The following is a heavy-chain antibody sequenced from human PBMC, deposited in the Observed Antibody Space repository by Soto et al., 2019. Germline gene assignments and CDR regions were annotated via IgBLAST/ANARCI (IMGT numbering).Heavy chain of an antibody. J-gene: IGHJ5*02. CDR2: INPNSGGT. CDR3: ARDDSLWFGCSADWFDP. V-gene: IGHV1-2*02. CDR1: GYTFTGYY. D-gene: IGHD3-10*01. Sequence: QVQLVQSGAEVKKPGASVKVSCKASGYTFTGYYMHWVRQAPGQGLEWMGWINPNSGGTNYAQKFQGRVTMTGDTSITTAYMELSRLRSDDTAVYYCARDDSLWFGCSADWFDPWGQGTLVTVSS.